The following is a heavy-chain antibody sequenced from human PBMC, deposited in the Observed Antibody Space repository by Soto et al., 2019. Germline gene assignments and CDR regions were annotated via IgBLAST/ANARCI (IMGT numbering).Heavy chain of an antibody. CDR1: GYSFTSYW. CDR2: VDPSDSYT. Sequence: GVFMKNSRKGSGYSFTSYWLRWVRKMPGKGLEWMGRVDPSDSYTNYRPPFQGHVTISADKSISTAYLQWSSLKASDTAMYYCARLNYDILTGSNSYYYYGMDVWGQGTKVTSP. CDR3: ARLNYDILTGSNSYYYYGMDV. V-gene: IGHV5-10-1*01. D-gene: IGHD3-9*01. J-gene: IGHJ6*02.